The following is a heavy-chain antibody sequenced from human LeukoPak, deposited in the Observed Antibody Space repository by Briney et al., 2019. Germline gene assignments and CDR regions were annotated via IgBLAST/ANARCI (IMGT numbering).Heavy chain of an antibody. CDR1: GFTFSSYG. CDR3: ARDGSIPLDHDDFNGWFDL. Sequence: HPGGSLRLSCAASGFTFSSYGMHWVRQAPGKGLEWVAVISYDGSNKYYADSVKGRFTISRDNSKNTLYLQMNSLRAEDTAVYYCARDGSIPLDHDDFNGWFDLWGQGTLVTVSS. V-gene: IGHV3-30*03. J-gene: IGHJ5*02. D-gene: IGHD4-17*01. CDR2: ISYDGSNK.